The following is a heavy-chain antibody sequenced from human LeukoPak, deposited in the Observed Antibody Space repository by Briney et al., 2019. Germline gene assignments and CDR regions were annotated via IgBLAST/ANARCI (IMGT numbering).Heavy chain of an antibody. D-gene: IGHD6-13*01. CDR1: GGSISDYY. Sequence: TSETLSLTCTVSGGSISDYYWSWIRQPPGKGLEWIGYIYYSGSTHYNPSLKSRVTISVDTSKKQFSLKLTSVTTADTAVYYCARDMGSAAGHDYWGQGTLVTVSS. J-gene: IGHJ4*02. V-gene: IGHV4-59*01. CDR2: IYYSGST. CDR3: ARDMGSAAGHDY.